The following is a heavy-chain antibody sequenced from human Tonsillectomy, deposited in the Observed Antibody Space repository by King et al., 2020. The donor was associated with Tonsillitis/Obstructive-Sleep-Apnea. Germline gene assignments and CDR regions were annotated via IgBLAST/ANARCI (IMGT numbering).Heavy chain of an antibody. CDR3: ARGVRDYDFWCGYYRGEDYYYYMDV. J-gene: IGHJ6*03. Sequence: VQLVESGGGVVQPGRSLRLSCAASGFTFSSYGMHWVRQAPGKGLEWVAVIWYDGSNKYYADSVKGRFTISRNNSKNTLYLHMNSLRAEDTAVYYCARGVRDYDFWCGYYRGEDYYYYMDVWGKGTTVTVSS. CDR2: IWYDGSNK. V-gene: IGHV3-33*01. D-gene: IGHD3-3*01. CDR1: GFTFSSYG.